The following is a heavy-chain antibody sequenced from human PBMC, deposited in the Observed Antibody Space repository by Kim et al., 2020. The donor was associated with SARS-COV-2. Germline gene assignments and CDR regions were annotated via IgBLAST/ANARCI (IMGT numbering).Heavy chain of an antibody. CDR3: ARGLLYSECDY. CDR2: T. D-gene: IGHD5-18*01. Sequence: TNYAQKLQGSGTMTTDTSTSTAYMELRSLRSDDTAVYYCARGLLYSECDYWGQGTLVTVSS. V-gene: IGHV1-18*01. J-gene: IGHJ4*02.